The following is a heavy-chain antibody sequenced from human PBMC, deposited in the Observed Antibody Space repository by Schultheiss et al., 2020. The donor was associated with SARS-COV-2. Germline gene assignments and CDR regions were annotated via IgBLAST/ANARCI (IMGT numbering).Heavy chain of an antibody. CDR3: AGSRWTGITMVRGVIIAPYGMDV. J-gene: IGHJ6*02. V-gene: IGHV4-59*01. CDR2: IYYSGST. Sequence: SETLSLTCTVSGGSISSYYWSWIRQPPGKGLEWIGYIYYSGSTYYNPSLKSRVTISVDTSKNQFSLKVSSVTAADTAVYYCAGSRWTGITMVRGVIIAPYGMDVWGQGTTVTVSS. CDR1: GGSISSYY. D-gene: IGHD3-10*01.